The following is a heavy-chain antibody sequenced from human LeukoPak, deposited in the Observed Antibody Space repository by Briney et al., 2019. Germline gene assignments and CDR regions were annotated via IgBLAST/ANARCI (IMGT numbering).Heavy chain of an antibody. CDR2: IYYSGST. Sequence: PSETLSLTCTVSGGSISSSSYYWGWIRQPPGKGLEWIGSIYYSGSTNYNPSLKSRVTISVDTSKNQFSLKLSSVTAADTAVYYCARVVRGKLGFDYWGQGTLVTVSS. D-gene: IGHD1-26*01. J-gene: IGHJ4*02. CDR1: GGSISSSSYY. V-gene: IGHV4-39*07. CDR3: ARVVRGKLGFDY.